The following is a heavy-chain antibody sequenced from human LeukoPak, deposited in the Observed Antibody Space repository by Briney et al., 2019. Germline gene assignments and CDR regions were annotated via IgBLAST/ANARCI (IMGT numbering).Heavy chain of an antibody. CDR3: ATEGSFDY. CDR2: ISFDASNK. J-gene: IGHJ4*02. Sequence: PGGSLRLSCAASGFTFSSYGMHWVRQAPGKGLEWVAVISFDASNKYYADSVRGRFTISRDNSKNTLYLQMNSLRAEDAAVYYCATEGSFDYWGQGTLVTVSS. CDR1: GFTFSSYG. V-gene: IGHV3-30*03.